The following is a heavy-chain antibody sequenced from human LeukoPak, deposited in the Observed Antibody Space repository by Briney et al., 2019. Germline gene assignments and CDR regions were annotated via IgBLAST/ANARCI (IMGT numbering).Heavy chain of an antibody. V-gene: IGHV5-51*01. Sequence: GESLKISCKGFGYSFTGSWIGWVRQMPGTGLEWMGIIYPADSDTRYSPSFEGQVTISAAKSISTAYLQWTSLKASDTAMYYCARIRSGYAFDIWGQGTMVTVSS. J-gene: IGHJ3*02. D-gene: IGHD3-3*01. CDR3: ARIRSGYAFDI. CDR2: IYPADSDT. CDR1: GYSFTGSW.